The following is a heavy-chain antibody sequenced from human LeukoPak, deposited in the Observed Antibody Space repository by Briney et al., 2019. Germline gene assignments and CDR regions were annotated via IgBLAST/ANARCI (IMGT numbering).Heavy chain of an antibody. CDR2: ISYDGSNK. Sequence: GSLRLSCAASGFTFSSYAMHWVRQAPGKGLEWVAVISYDGSNKYYADSVKGRFTISRDNSKNTLYLQMISLRAEDTAVYYCAKDRGVHYYASERDLYNWFDPWGQGTLVTVSS. D-gene: IGHD3-10*01. V-gene: IGHV3-30-3*01. CDR3: AKDRGVHYYASERDLYNWFDP. J-gene: IGHJ5*02. CDR1: GFTFSSYA.